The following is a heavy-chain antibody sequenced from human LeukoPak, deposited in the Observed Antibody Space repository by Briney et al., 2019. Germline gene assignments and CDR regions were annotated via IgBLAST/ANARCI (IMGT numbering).Heavy chain of an antibody. J-gene: IGHJ4*02. CDR1: GFTFSSYG. CDR3: ASRDPCSGGRCFGLGY. D-gene: IGHD2-15*01. Sequence: PGGSLRLSCAASGFTFSSYGIHWVRQAPGKGLEWVSLISESGDYTCYADSVKGRFTISRDNSKNTIYLQMNSLRAEDTAVYYCASRDPCSGGRCFGLGYWGQGTLVTVSS. CDR2: ISESGDYT. V-gene: IGHV3-23*01.